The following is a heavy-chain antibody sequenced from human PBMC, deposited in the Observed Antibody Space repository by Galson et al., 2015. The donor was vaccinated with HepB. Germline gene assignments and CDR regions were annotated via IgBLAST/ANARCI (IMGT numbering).Heavy chain of an antibody. D-gene: IGHD1-26*01. J-gene: IGHJ5*02. CDR2: ISYDGNNK. V-gene: IGHV3-30*04. CDR3: VREWWERQLDR. Sequence: SLRLSCAASGFTFRNHAMHGGRKAEGKGRQWGAVISYDGNNKEVADSVKGRVTISRDNSKNKLDLQMNSLRVEDTATYYCVREWWERQLDRWGQGTLVTVSS. CDR1: GFTFRNHA.